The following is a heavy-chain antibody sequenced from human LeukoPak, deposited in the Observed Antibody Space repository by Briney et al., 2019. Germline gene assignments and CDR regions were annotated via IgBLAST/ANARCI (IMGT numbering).Heavy chain of an antibody. CDR1: GFTFSIYW. V-gene: IGHV3-7*01. Sequence: GGSLRLSSAASGFTFSIYWMSWVCQAPGKGLEWVANIKQDGSEKYYVDSVKGRFTISRDNAKNSLYLQMNSLRAEDTAVYYCARDEGIFDYWGQGTLVTVSS. J-gene: IGHJ4*02. D-gene: IGHD1-14*01. CDR2: IKQDGSEK. CDR3: ARDEGIFDY.